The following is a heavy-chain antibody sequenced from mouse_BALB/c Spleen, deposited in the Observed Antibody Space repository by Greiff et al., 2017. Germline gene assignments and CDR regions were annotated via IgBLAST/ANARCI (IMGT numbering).Heavy chain of an antibody. V-gene: IGHV2-2*02. D-gene: IGHD1-1*01. CDR1: GFSLTSYG. J-gene: IGHJ4*01. Sequence: VKLVESGPGLVQPSQSLSITCTVSGFSLTSYGVHWVRQSPGKGLEWLGVIWSGGSTDYNAAFISRLSISKDNSKSQVFFKMNSLQANDTAIYYCARIITTVDAMDYWGQGTSVTVSS. CDR2: IWSGGST. CDR3: ARIITTVDAMDY.